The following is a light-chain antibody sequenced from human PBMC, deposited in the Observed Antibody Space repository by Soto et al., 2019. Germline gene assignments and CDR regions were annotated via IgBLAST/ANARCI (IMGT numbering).Light chain of an antibody. Sequence: EIVLTQSPGTLSLSPGKRATLSCRASQTVSTSFLAWYQQKSGQAPRLLIYGASTRATGVPDRFSGSGSGTDFTLTISELEPEDFAVYYCQHYDWSLTWTFGPGTKVDIK. CDR3: QHYDWSLTWT. CDR1: QTVSTSF. CDR2: GAS. V-gene: IGKV3-20*01. J-gene: IGKJ1*01.